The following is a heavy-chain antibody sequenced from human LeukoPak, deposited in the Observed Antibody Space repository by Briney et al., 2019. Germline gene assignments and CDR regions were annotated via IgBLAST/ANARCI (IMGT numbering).Heavy chain of an antibody. CDR2: IYSGGST. D-gene: IGHD6-25*01. Sequence: GGSLRLSCAASGFTVSSNYMSWVRQAPGKGLEWVSVIYSGGSTYYADSVKGRFTISRDNSKNTLYLQMNSLRAEDTAVYYCARDPSAAGPYYFDYWGQGTLVTVSS. CDR1: GFTVSSNY. CDR3: ARDPSAAGPYYFDY. J-gene: IGHJ4*02. V-gene: IGHV3-66*01.